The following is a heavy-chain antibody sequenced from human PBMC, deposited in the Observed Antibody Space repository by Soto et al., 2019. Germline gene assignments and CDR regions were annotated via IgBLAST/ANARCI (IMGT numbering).Heavy chain of an antibody. CDR3: ARDAQGRPDY. CDR2: IKDKLYAFDA. Sequence: EVQLVESGGGLVQPGGSLRLSCAASGFTFNDYFMVWLRQAPGKGLEWVGLIKDKLYAFDAKYAASVRGRFTITRDNSKSLLYLHMSGLKTEETAVYFCARDAQGRPDYWGQGALVTVSS. J-gene: IGHJ4*02. CDR1: GFTFNDYF. V-gene: IGHV3-72*01. D-gene: IGHD6-6*01.